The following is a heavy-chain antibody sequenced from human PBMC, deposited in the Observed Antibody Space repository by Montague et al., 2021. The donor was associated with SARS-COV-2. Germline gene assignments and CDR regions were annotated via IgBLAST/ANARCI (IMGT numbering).Heavy chain of an antibody. D-gene: IGHD3-22*01. J-gene: IGHJ3*02. CDR3: ASSYYYDSSGYYSHDAFDI. Sequence: SETLSLTCTVSGGSISSSSYYWGWIRQPPGKGLEWIGSFYYSGSTYYNPSLKSRVTISVDTSKNQFSLKLSSVTAADTAVYYCASSYYYDSSGYYSHDAFDIWGQGTMVTVSS. V-gene: IGHV4-39*01. CDR1: GGSISSSSYY. CDR2: FYYSGST.